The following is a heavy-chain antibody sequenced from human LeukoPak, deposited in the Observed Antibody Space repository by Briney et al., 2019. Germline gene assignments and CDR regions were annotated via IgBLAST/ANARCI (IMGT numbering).Heavy chain of an antibody. Sequence: ASVKVSYKTSGFTFTNYGISWVRQAPGQGLEWMGWISAYNGDTKYAQKFQGRVTITTDTSTSTAFMEVRSLRSDDTAVYYCARDPSNTSGWKTWFDPWGQGTLVTVSS. D-gene: IGHD6-19*01. J-gene: IGHJ5*02. CDR2: ISAYNGDT. V-gene: IGHV1-18*01. CDR3: ARDPSNTSGWKTWFDP. CDR1: GFTFTNYG.